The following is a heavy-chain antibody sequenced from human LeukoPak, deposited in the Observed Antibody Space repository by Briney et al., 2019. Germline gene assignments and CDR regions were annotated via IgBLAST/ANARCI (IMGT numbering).Heavy chain of an antibody. J-gene: IGHJ4*02. Sequence: GGSLRLSCAASGFTFSSYSMNWVRQAPGKGLEWVSSISSSSSYIYYADSVKGRFTISRDNAKNSLYLQMNSLRAEDTAVYYCARDWSYSSGGRGLGYWGQGTLVTVSS. CDR2: ISSSSSYI. CDR3: ARDWSYSSGGRGLGY. CDR1: GFTFSSYS. V-gene: IGHV3-21*01. D-gene: IGHD6-19*01.